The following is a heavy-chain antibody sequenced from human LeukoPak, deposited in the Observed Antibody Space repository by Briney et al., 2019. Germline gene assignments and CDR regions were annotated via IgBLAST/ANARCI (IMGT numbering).Heavy chain of an antibody. CDR3: ARDPLRYFDWHLFDY. CDR1: GYTFTGYY. Sequence: ASVKVSCKASGYTFTGYYMHWVREAPGQGLEWMGWINPNSGGTNYAQKFQGRVTMTRDTSISTAYMELSRLRSGDTAVYYCARDPLRYFDWHLFDYWGQGTLVTVSS. J-gene: IGHJ4*02. V-gene: IGHV1-2*02. D-gene: IGHD3-9*01. CDR2: INPNSGGT.